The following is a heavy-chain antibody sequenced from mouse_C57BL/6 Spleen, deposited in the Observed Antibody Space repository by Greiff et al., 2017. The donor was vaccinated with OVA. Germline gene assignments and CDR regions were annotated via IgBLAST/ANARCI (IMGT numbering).Heavy chain of an antibody. CDR1: GYTFTDYY. CDR3: AREGGITTVPDY. D-gene: IGHD1-1*01. Sequence: EVQLQQSGPELVKPGASVKISCKASGYTFTDYYMNWVKQSHGKSLEWIGDINPNNGGTSYNQKFKGKATLTVDKSSSTAYMELRSLTSEDSAVYYCAREGGITTVPDYWGQGTTLTVSS. V-gene: IGHV1-26*01. J-gene: IGHJ2*01. CDR2: INPNNGGT.